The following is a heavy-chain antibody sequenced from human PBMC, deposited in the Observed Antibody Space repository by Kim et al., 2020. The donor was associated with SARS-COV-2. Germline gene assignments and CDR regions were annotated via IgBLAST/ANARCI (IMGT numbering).Heavy chain of an antibody. D-gene: IGHD3-3*01. V-gene: IGHV3-23*01. Sequence: GGSLRLSCTVSGVAFSNYAMTWDRQVPGKGLEWVSAVSGSGDKTYYADSVKGRFTISRDNSKSTLYLQMNSLRAEDTAIYYCALKGSFGSGYGGQGTLVTVSS. CDR1: GVAFSNYA. J-gene: IGHJ4*02. CDR2: VSGSGDKT. CDR3: ALKGSFGSGY.